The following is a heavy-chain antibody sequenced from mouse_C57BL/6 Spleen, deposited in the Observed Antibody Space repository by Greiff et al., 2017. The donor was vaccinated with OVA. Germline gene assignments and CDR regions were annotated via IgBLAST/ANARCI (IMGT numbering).Heavy chain of an antibody. CDR2: INPSNGGT. V-gene: IGHV1-53*01. Sequence: QVQLQQPGTELVKPGASVKLSCKASGYTFTSYWMHWVKQRPGQGLEWIGNINPSNGGTNYNEKFNSKATLTVDKSSSTAYMQLSSLTSEDSAVYYCAREGIYYDYGGYYFDYWGQGTTLTVSS. J-gene: IGHJ2*01. CDR3: AREGIYYDYGGYYFDY. CDR1: GYTFTSYW. D-gene: IGHD2-4*01.